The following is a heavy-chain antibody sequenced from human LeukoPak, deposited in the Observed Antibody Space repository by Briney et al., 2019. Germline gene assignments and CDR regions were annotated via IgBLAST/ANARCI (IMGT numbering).Heavy chain of an antibody. J-gene: IGHJ3*02. Sequence: ASVKVSCKASGYTFTSYYMHWVRQAPGQGLELMGIINPSGSSTSYAQKFQGRVTMTRDTSTSTVYMELSSLRSEDTAVYYCASLYSGSYKSPRDAFDIWGQGTMVTVSS. CDR3: ASLYSGSYKSPRDAFDI. CDR1: GYTFTSYY. V-gene: IGHV1-46*01. CDR2: INPSGSST. D-gene: IGHD1-26*01.